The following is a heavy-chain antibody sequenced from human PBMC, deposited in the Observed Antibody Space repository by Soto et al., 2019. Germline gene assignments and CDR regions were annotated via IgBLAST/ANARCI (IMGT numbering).Heavy chain of an antibody. CDR1: GFTFSSYA. J-gene: IGHJ4*02. D-gene: IGHD3-22*01. Sequence: EVQLVESGGGLVQPGGSLRLSCAASGFTFSSYAMHWVRQAPGKGLEYVSAISSNGGSTYYANSVKGRFTISRDNSKNTLYLQMGSLRAEDMAVYYCARGADSSGAFDYWGQGTLVTVSS. CDR2: ISSNGGST. V-gene: IGHV3-64*01. CDR3: ARGADSSGAFDY.